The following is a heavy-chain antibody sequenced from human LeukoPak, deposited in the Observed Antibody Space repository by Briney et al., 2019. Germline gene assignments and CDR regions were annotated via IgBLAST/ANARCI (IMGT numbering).Heavy chain of an antibody. J-gene: IGHJ4*02. Sequence: SVKVSCKASGYTFTGYYMHWVRQAPGQGLEWMGWINPNSGGTNYAQKFQGRVTMTRDTSISTAYMELSRLRSDDTAVYYCARSRRITMVRGVINFDYWGQGTLVTVSS. V-gene: IGHV1-2*02. CDR2: INPNSGGT. D-gene: IGHD3-10*01. CDR3: ARSRRITMVRGVINFDY. CDR1: GYTFTGYY.